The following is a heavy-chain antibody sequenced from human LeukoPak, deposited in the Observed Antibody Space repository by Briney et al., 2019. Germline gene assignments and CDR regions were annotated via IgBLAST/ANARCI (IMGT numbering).Heavy chain of an antibody. CDR2: ISAYNGNT. CDR3: ARVNCGGDCYFPRHTYYYYYGMDV. D-gene: IGHD2-21*02. J-gene: IGHJ6*02. Sequence: ASVKVSCKASGYTFTSYGISWVRQAPGQGLEWMGWISAYNGNTNYAQKLQGRVTMTTDTSTSTAYMELRSLRSDDTAVYYCARVNCGGDCYFPRHTYYYYYGMDVWGQGTTVTVSS. V-gene: IGHV1-18*01. CDR1: GYTFTSYG.